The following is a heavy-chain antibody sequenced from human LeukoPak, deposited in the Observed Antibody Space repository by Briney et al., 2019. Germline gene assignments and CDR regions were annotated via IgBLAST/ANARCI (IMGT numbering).Heavy chain of an antibody. Sequence: SESLSLTCTVSGGSISSGTYYWAWIRQPPGRGLEWIGDIYHSGSDYSNPSLKSRVTISVDTSKNQFSLKLSSVTAADTAVYYCARRLELSGYDYTFDYWGQGTLVTVSS. J-gene: IGHJ4*02. CDR3: ARRLELSGYDYTFDY. CDR1: GGSISSGTYY. D-gene: IGHD3-22*01. V-gene: IGHV4-39*01. CDR2: IYHSGSD.